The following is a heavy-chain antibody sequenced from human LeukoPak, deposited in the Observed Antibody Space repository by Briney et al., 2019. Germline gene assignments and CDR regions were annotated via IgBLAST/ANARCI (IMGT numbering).Heavy chain of an antibody. J-gene: IGHJ4*02. CDR3: AKGWATVPNDY. V-gene: IGHV3-23*01. CDR2: ISGGGNTT. Sequence: GGSLRLSCEVSGITFNTYAMSWFRQAPGRGLNWVSGISGGGNTTYYTDSVKGRFAIYRDDSRNTLYLQMNSLRAEDTAVYFCAKGWATVPNDYWGQGTLVTVSS. CDR1: GITFNTYA. D-gene: IGHD4-17*01.